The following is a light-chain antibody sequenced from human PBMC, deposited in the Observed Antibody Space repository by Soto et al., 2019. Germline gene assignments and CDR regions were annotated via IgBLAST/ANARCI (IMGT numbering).Light chain of an antibody. CDR3: QQNYRTPPT. CDR2: AAS. V-gene: IGKV1-39*01. Sequence: DIQMTQSPSFLSASLGDRVTITCRASQSIITYLNWYQQKPGKAPKLLIYAASSLQSGVPSRFSGSGSGTDFTLTICSLQPEDFASYYCQQNYRTPPTFGPGTRVEI. J-gene: IGKJ3*01. CDR1: QSIITY.